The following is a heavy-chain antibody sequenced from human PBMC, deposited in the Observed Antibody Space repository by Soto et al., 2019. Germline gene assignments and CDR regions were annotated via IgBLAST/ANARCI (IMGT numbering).Heavy chain of an antibody. J-gene: IGHJ4*02. Sequence: EVQLLESGGDLVQPGGSLRLSCAASGFTFSNYAMSWVRQAPGKGLEWVSLITSDVNTHYVDSVKGRFTIARDNSKNTLHLQMNSLRAEDTAVYYCAKDLYGDYNFGLWGKGTLVTVSS. CDR3: AKDLYGDYNFGL. CDR2: ITSDVNT. D-gene: IGHD4-17*01. CDR1: GFTFSNYA. V-gene: IGHV3-23*01.